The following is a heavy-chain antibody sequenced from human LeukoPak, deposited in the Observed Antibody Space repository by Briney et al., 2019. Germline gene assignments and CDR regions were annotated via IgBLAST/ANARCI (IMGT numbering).Heavy chain of an antibody. CDR3: ARHDAGPVSLDEAAPAAVDY. CDR1: GGSISSYY. V-gene: IGHV4-59*08. D-gene: IGHD2-8*01. CDR2: IYYSGST. J-gene: IGHJ4*02. Sequence: PSETLSLTCTVSGGSISSYYWSWIRQPPGKGLEWIGYIYYSGSTNYNPSLKSRVTISVDTSKNQFSLKLSSVTAADTAVYYCARHDAGPVSLDEAAPAAVDYWGQGTLVTVSS.